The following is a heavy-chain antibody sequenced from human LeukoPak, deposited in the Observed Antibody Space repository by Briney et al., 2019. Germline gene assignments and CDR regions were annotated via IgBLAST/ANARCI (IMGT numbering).Heavy chain of an antibody. D-gene: IGHD2-15*01. CDR1: GYPFTSYY. V-gene: IGHV1-46*01. J-gene: IGHJ4*02. CDR3: ARIYCSDGSYYYGFDS. CDR2: INPSDRSS. Sequence: ASVKVSCQPSGYPFTSYYSHWMRQAPAQALEWMGIINPSDRSSSYAYNFQRRLTRTMNTSTSTFYMKLSSLRSEDTAVYYGARIYCSDGSYYYGFDSWGQGTLVTVSS.